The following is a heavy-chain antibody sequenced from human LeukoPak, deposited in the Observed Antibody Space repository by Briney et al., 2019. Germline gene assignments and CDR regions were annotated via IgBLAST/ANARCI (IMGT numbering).Heavy chain of an antibody. J-gene: IGHJ2*01. CDR1: GGSFSGYY. CDR2: INHSGST. Sequence: SETLSLTCAVYGGSFSGYYWSWIRQPPGKGLEWIGEINHSGSTNYNPSLKSRVTISVDTSKNQFSLKLSSVTAADTAVYYCASSTSARYFDLWGRGTLVTVSS. D-gene: IGHD2-2*01. V-gene: IGHV4-34*01. CDR3: ASSTSARYFDL.